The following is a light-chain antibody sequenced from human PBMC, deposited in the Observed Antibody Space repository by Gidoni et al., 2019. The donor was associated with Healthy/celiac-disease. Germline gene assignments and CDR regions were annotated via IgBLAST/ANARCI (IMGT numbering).Light chain of an antibody. CDR2: WAS. V-gene: IGKV4-1*01. Sequence: DIVMTQSPDSLAVSLGERATINCKSSQRVLYSSNNKNYLAWYQQKPGQPPKLLIYWASTRESGVPDRFSGSGSGTDCTLTSSSLQAEDVAVYYCQQYYSTPRTFGQGTKVEIK. CDR1: QRVLYSSNNKNY. J-gene: IGKJ1*01. CDR3: QQYYSTPRT.